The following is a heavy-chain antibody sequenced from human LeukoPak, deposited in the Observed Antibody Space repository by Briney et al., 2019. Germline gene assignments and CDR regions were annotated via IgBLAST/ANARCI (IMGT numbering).Heavy chain of an antibody. Sequence: SETLSLTCVVSGGSMRRYYWSWIRQPPGKGLEWIGYIYSSGTTNYNPSLKSRVTISIDVSKNQFSLKLTSVNIADTAVYYCARGGDDFWSAYQVYWGQGSPVTVSS. CDR3: ARGGDDFWSAYQVY. CDR2: IYSSGTT. CDR1: GGSMRRYY. J-gene: IGHJ4*02. D-gene: IGHD3-3*01. V-gene: IGHV4-59*01.